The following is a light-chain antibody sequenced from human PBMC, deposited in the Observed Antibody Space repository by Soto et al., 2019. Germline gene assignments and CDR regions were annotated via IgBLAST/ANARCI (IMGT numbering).Light chain of an antibody. CDR3: ISYTSRSTLDV. J-gene: IGLJ1*01. V-gene: IGLV2-14*01. CDR1: SSDVGGYNY. Sequence: QSALTQPASVSGSPGQSITISCTGTSSDVGGYNYVSWYQQHPGKAPKLMIYEVSNRPSGVSNRFSGSKSGNTASLTISGLQAEDEADYYCISYTSRSTLDVFGTGTKLTVL. CDR2: EVS.